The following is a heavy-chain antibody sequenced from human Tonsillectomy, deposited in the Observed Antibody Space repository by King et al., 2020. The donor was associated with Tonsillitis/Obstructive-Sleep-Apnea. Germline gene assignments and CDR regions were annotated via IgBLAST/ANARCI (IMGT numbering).Heavy chain of an antibody. V-gene: IGHV3-23*04. CDR2: ISGSGGST. CDR3: AKGERCSSTSCYYWYFDL. J-gene: IGHJ2*01. D-gene: IGHD2-2*01. Sequence: VQLVESGGGLVQPGGSLRLSCAASGFTFSSYAMSWVRQASGKGLEWVSAISGSGGSTYYADSVKGRFTISRDNSKNTLYLQMNSLRAEDTAVYYCAKGERCSSTSCYYWYFDLWGRGTLVTVSS. CDR1: GFTFSSYA.